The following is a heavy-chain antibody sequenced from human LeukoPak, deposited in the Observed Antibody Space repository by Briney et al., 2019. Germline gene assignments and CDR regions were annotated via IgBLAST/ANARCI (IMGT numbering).Heavy chain of an antibody. J-gene: IGHJ3*02. CDR1: GGSISSGSYY. D-gene: IGHD3-10*01. CDR2: IYTSGST. V-gene: IGHV4-61*02. Sequence: SQTLSLTCTVSGGSISSGSYYWSWIRQPAGKGLEWIGRIYTSGSTNYNPSLKSRVTISVDTSKNQFSLKLSSVTAADTAVYYCARDTHYYGSGRLDAFDIRGQGTMVTVSS. CDR3: ARDTHYYGSGRLDAFDI.